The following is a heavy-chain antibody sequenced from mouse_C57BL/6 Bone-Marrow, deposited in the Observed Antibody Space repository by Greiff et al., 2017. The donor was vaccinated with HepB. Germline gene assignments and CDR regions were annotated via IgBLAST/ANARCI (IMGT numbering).Heavy chain of an antibody. Sequence: EVNVVESGAELVKPGASVKLSCTASGFNIKNTYMHWVKQRPEQGLEWIGRIDPANGNTKYAPKFQGKATITADTSSNTAYLQLSSLTSEDTAIYYCAFRLLLYYAMDYWGQGTSVTVSS. V-gene: IGHV14-3*01. J-gene: IGHJ4*01. CDR1: GFNIKNTY. D-gene: IGHD2-3*01. CDR2: IDPANGNT. CDR3: AFRLLLYYAMDY.